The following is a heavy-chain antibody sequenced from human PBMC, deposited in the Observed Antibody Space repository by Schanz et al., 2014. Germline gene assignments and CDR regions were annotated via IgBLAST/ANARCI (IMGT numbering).Heavy chain of an antibody. J-gene: IGHJ4*02. V-gene: IGHV1-2*02. Sequence: QVQLVQSGAEVKKPGASVRVSCKASGYTFTGYYMNWVRQAPGQGLEWMGWINPNSGGTDYAQKFQGRVTMTTDTSISTAYMELSRLTSDDTAVFFCARDRDQWDGNYLDYWGQGTLVTVSS. CDR1: GYTFTGYY. CDR2: INPNSGGT. CDR3: ARDRDQWDGNYLDY. D-gene: IGHD1-26*01.